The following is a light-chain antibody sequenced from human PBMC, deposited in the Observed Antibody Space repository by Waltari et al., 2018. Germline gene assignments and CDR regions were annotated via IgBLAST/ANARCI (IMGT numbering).Light chain of an antibody. CDR2: GAS. V-gene: IGKV3-15*01. CDR3: QQYNNWPQA. CDR1: QSVSSN. J-gene: IGKJ1*01. Sequence: EIVMTQSPATRSVSPGERAPPSCRASQSVSSNLAWYQQKPGQAPRLPIYGASTRATGIPTRFSGSGSGTEFTLTISSLQSEDFAVYYCQQYNNWPQAFGQGTKVEIK.